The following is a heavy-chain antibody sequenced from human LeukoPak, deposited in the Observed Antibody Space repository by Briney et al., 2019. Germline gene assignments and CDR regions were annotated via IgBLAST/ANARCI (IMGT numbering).Heavy chain of an antibody. CDR1: GGSISSSSYY. D-gene: IGHD6-19*01. J-gene: IGHJ4*02. V-gene: IGHV4-39*07. CDR3: ARLLSGWWGR. CDR2: INHSGST. Sequence: SETLSLTCTVSGGSISSSSYYWSWIRQPPGKGLEWIGEINHSGSTNYNPSLKSRVTISVDTSKNQFSLKLSSVTAADTAVYYCARLLSGWWGRWGQGTLVTVSS.